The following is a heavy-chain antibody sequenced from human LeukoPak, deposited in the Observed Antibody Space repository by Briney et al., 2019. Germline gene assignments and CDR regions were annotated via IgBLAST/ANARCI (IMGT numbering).Heavy chain of an antibody. J-gene: IGHJ3*02. CDR1: GFTFSSYA. CDR3: AKVFEYYYDSSGYFGAFDI. D-gene: IGHD3-22*01. CDR2: ISGSGGST. V-gene: IGHV3-23*01. Sequence: GGSLRLSCAASGFTFSSYAMSWVRQAPGKGLEWVSAISGSGGSTYYADSVKGRSTISRDNSKNTLYLQMNSLRAEDTAVYYCAKVFEYYYDSSGYFGAFDIWGQGTMVTVSS.